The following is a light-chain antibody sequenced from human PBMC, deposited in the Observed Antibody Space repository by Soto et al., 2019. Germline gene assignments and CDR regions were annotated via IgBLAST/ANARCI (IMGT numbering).Light chain of an antibody. Sequence: DIQLTQSPSFLSASVGDRVTITCRASQGISSYLAWYQQKPGKAPKLLIYAASTLQSVVPSRFSGSGSGTEFTLTISSLQPEDFATYYCQQLNSYPITFGHGTRLDIK. CDR3: QQLNSYPIT. CDR1: QGISSY. V-gene: IGKV1-9*01. J-gene: IGKJ5*01. CDR2: AAS.